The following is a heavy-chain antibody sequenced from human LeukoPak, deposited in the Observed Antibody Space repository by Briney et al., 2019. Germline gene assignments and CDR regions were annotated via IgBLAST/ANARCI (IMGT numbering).Heavy chain of an antibody. CDR1: GGSISSSSYY. V-gene: IGHV4-39*07. CDR3: ARDDIVVSPGDY. D-gene: IGHD5-12*01. CDR2: IYYSGST. Sequence: PSETLSLTCTVSGGSISSSSYYWGWIRQPPGKGLEWIGSIYYSGSTYYNPSLKSRVTISVDTSKNQFSLKLSSVTAADTAVYYCARDDIVVSPGDYWGQGTLVTVSS. J-gene: IGHJ4*02.